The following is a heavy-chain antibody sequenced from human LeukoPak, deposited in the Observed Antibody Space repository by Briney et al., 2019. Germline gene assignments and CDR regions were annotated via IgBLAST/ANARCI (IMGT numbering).Heavy chain of an antibody. V-gene: IGHV4-34*01. Sequence: SETLSLTCAVYGGSFSGYYWSWIRQPPGKGLEWIGEINHSGSTNYNPSLKSRVTISVDTSKNQFSLKLGSVTAADTAVYYCAGGRGISRVGATTYDYWGQGTLVTVSS. D-gene: IGHD1-26*01. CDR3: AGGRGISRVGATTYDY. CDR1: GGSFSGYY. J-gene: IGHJ4*02. CDR2: INHSGST.